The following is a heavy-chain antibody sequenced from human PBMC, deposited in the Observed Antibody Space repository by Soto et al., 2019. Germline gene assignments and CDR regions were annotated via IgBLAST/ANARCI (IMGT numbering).Heavy chain of an antibody. J-gene: IGHJ4*02. CDR3: ARYSGSYWHYLDF. Sequence: GESLKISCMGSGYSFTTNWIGWVRQTPGKGLEWMGIIYPGDSDTRYSPSFQGQVTISADKSVSTAYLQWRSLEATDSAIYYCARYSGSYWHYLDFWGQGTLVTVSS. CDR1: GYSFTTNW. V-gene: IGHV5-51*01. CDR2: IYPGDSDT. D-gene: IGHD1-26*01.